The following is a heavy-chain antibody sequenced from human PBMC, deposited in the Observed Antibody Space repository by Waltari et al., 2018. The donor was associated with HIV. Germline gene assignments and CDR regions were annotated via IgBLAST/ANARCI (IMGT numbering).Heavy chain of an antibody. CDR2: IIPILGIT. J-gene: IGHJ6*02. D-gene: IGHD6-13*01. CDR1: GGTFTSYG. CDR3: ARGAAAGNHFYYGMDV. V-gene: IGHV1-69*04. Sequence: QVQLVQSGAEVKKPGSSVKVPCKASGGTFTSYGISWVRQAPGQGLAWMGRIIPILGITNYAQKFQGRVTITADKSTSTAYMELRSLRSEDTAVYYCARGAAAGNHFYYGMDVWGQGTTVTVSS.